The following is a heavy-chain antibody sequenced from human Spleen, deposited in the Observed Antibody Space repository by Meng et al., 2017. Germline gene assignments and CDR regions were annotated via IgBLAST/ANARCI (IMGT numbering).Heavy chain of an antibody. CDR1: GGTFSSYA. CDR2: IIHIFGTA. V-gene: IGHV1-69*06. J-gene: IGHJ6*02. D-gene: IGHD3-10*01. Sequence: SVKVSCKASGGTFSSYAISWVRQAPGQGLEGMGGIIHIFGTANYAQKFQGRVTIIADKPTSTANLELSSLRSEDTAVYYCARVRRLWFGENPITYYYGMDVWGQGTTVTVSS. CDR3: ARVRRLWFGENPITYYYGMDV.